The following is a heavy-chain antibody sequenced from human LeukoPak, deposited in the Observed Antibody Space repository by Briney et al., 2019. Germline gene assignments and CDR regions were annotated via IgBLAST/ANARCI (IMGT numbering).Heavy chain of an antibody. CDR2: IYISGNT. CDR3: ARVTTVVTPAAFDI. J-gene: IGHJ3*02. Sequence: SETLSLTCTVSGGSISIYYWSWIRQPAGKGLEWIGRIYISGNTNYNPSLESRVTMSVDTSKNQFSLNLSSVTAADTAVYYCARVTTVVTPAAFDIWGQGTMVTVSS. CDR1: GGSISIYY. D-gene: IGHD4-23*01. V-gene: IGHV4-4*07.